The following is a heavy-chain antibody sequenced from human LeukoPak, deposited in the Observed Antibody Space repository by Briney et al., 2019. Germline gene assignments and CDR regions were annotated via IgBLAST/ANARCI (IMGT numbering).Heavy chain of an antibody. CDR1: GGSISSGDYY. D-gene: IGHD3-9*01. CDR2: IYYSGGT. V-gene: IGHV4-30-4*01. J-gene: IGHJ3*02. CDR3: ARVLRYFDWLLDRGAFDI. Sequence: SETLSLTCTVSGGSISSGDYYWSWIRQPPGKGLEWIGYIYYSGGTYYNPSLKSRVTISVDTSKNQFSLKLSSVTAADTAVYYCARVLRYFDWLLDRGAFDIWGQGTMVTVSS.